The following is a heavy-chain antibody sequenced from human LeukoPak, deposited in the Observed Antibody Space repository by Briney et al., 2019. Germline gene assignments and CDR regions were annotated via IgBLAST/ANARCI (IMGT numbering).Heavy chain of an antibody. V-gene: IGHV3-30-3*01. Sequence: PGGSLRLSCAASGFTFSSYAMHWVRQAPGKGMEWVAVVSYDGSNKYYADSVKGRFTISRDNSKNTLYLQMNSLRAEDTAVYYCARDYNILTGYFDYWGQGTLVTVSS. CDR2: VSYDGSNK. J-gene: IGHJ4*02. CDR1: GFTFSSYA. D-gene: IGHD3-9*01. CDR3: ARDYNILTGYFDY.